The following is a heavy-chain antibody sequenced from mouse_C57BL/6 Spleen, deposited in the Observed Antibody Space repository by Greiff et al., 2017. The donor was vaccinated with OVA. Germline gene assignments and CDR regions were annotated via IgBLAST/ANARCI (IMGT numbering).Heavy chain of an antibody. D-gene: IGHD3-2*02. Sequence: QVQLQQSGPELVKPGASVKISCKASGYAFSSSWMNWVKQRPGKGLEWIGRIYPGDGDTNYNGKFKGKATLTADKSSSTAYMQLSSLTSEDSAVYFCARSGQLTYFDYWGQGTTLTVSS. CDR2: IYPGDGDT. CDR3: ARSGQLTYFDY. CDR1: GYAFSSSW. J-gene: IGHJ2*01. V-gene: IGHV1-82*01.